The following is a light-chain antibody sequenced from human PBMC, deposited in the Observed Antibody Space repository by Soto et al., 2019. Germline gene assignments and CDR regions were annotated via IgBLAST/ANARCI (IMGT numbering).Light chain of an antibody. CDR3: QQRSNWLRT. CDR1: QSVSSNY. Sequence: EIVLTQSPGTLSLPPWERATLSCRASQSVSSNYLAWYQQKPGQAPRLLIYDASNRATGIPARFSGSGSGTDFTLTISSLEPEDFAVYYCQQRSNWLRTFGQGTKVDIK. CDR2: DAS. J-gene: IGKJ1*01. V-gene: IGKV3-11*01.